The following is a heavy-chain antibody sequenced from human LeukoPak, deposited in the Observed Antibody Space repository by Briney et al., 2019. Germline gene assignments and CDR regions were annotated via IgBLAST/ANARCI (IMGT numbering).Heavy chain of an antibody. CDR2: ISGSGGST. D-gene: IGHD3-22*01. Sequence: GGSLRLSCAASGFTFINYAMSWVRQAPGKGLEWVSAISGSGGSTYYADSVKGRFTIFRDNSKNTLYLQMNSLRAEDTAVYYCAKEGIYYDSSGYYDYWGQGTLVTVSS. J-gene: IGHJ4*02. CDR1: GFTFINYA. CDR3: AKEGIYYDSSGYYDY. V-gene: IGHV3-23*01.